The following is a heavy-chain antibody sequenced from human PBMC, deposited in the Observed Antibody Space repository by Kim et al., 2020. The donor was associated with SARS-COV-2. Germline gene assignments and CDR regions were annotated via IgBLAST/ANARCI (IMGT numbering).Heavy chain of an antibody. Sequence: GGSLRLSCAASGFTFSSYAMSWVRQAPGKGLEWVSAISGSGGSTYYADSVKGRFTISRDNSKNTLYLQMNSLRAEDTAVYYCAKDRPAVTEKTNWFDPWGQGTLVTVSS. J-gene: IGHJ5*02. CDR2: ISGSGGST. V-gene: IGHV3-23*01. CDR1: GFTFSSYA. CDR3: AKDRPAVTEKTNWFDP. D-gene: IGHD6-19*01.